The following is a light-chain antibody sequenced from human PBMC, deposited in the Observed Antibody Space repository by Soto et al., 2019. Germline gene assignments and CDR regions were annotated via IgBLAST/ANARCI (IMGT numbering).Light chain of an antibody. Sequence: QLVLTQSPSASASLGASVKLTCTLSSGHSSYAIAWHQQQPEKGPRYLMKLNSDGSHSKGDGIPDRFSGSGSGAERYLIISSPQSEDEADYYCQTWGTGIHVFGTGTKVTVL. CDR2: LNSDGSH. CDR1: SGHSSYA. CDR3: QTWGTGIHV. V-gene: IGLV4-69*01. J-gene: IGLJ1*01.